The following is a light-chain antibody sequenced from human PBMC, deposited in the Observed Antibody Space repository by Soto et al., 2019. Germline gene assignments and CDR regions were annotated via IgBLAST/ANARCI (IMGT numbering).Light chain of an antibody. CDR1: ESIYSRY. J-gene: IGKJ1*01. CDR2: DAS. CDR3: QQYGSSPRT. V-gene: IGKV3-20*01. Sequence: EIVLTQSPGTLSLSLGERATLSCRASESIYSRYLAWYQQRPGQAPRLLIYDASNRATGIPDRFSAGGSGTDFSLTISRLESEDFAVYYCQQYGSSPRTFGPGTKVEIK.